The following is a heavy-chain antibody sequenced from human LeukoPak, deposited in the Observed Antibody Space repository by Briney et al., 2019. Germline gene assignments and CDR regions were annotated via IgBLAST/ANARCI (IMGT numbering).Heavy chain of an antibody. V-gene: IGHV1-8*02. D-gene: IGHD2-21*01. CDR3: ATSNDAKIAPFDH. CDR1: GYPFTSYD. J-gene: IGHJ4*02. Sequence: ASVKVSCKASGYPFTSYDINWVRQATGHGLEWMGWINPNSGSTDSAQKFQGRVTMTANTSISTAYMELNNLRSEDTAVYYCATSNDAKIAPFDHWGQGAPVTVSS. CDR2: INPNSGST.